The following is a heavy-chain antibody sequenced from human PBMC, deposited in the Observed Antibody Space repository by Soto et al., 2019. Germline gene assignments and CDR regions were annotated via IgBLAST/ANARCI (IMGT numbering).Heavy chain of an antibody. CDR3: AREGGESSDGLYYFDS. J-gene: IGHJ4*02. V-gene: IGHV4-30-4*01. CDR2: IYYSGNT. CDR1: GGSTSIDNY. Sequence: PAETLCLTCTVSGGSTSIDNYWSWLLHPPLKGLEWIGHIYYSGNTDYNPSLKSRLAISIDASKNQFSLKLSSVTAADTAVYFCAREGGESSDGLYYFDSWGQGYLVTVSS. D-gene: IGHD3-16*01.